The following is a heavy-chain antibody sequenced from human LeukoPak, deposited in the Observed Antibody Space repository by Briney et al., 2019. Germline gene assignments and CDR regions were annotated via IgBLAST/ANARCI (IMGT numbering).Heavy chain of an antibody. V-gene: IGHV3-23*01. CDR2: IGASGDNI. CDR1: GFNFHNYA. D-gene: IGHD3-10*01. Sequence: PGGSLRLSCEASGFNFHNYAMAWVRQAPGKGLEYVSSIGASGDNIYYGGSVKGRFTISRDNSKNTLFLQINSLRAEDTALYSCATQSPDYSIGPSYGSFNIWGQGTKVTVSS. J-gene: IGHJ3*02. CDR3: ATQSPDYSIGPSYGSFNI.